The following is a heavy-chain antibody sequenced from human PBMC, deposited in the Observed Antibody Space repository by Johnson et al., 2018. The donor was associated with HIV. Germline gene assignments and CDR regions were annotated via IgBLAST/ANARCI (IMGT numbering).Heavy chain of an antibody. CDR3: AKDRVVTNDAFDI. V-gene: IGHV3-7*05. D-gene: IGHD2-21*02. Sequence: VQLVESGGGLVQPGGSLRLSCAGSGFIFRTHWIHWVRQPPGKGLEWVATIRQDGSEKFYVDSVKGRFTISRDNAKNSLYLQMNSLRAEDTAVYYCAKDRVVTNDAFDIWGQGTMVTVSS. CDR1: GFIFRTHW. J-gene: IGHJ3*02. CDR2: IRQDGSEK.